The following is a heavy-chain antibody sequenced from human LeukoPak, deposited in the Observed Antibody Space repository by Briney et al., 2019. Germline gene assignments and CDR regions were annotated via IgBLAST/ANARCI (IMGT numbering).Heavy chain of an antibody. CDR1: GYTFTGYY. CDR2: INPNSGGT. D-gene: IGHD3-3*01. Sequence: GASVKVSCKASGYTFTGYYMHWVRQAPGQGLEWMGWINPNSGGTNYAQKFQGRVTMTRDTSISTAYMELSRLRSDDTAVYYCARVRRITIFGVVRGWYFDYWGQGTLVTVSS. V-gene: IGHV1-2*02. J-gene: IGHJ4*02. CDR3: ARVRRITIFGVVRGWYFDY.